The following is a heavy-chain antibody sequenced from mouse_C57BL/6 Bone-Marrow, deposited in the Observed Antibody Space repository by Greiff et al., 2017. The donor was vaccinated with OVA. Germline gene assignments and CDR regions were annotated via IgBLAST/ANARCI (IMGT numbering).Heavy chain of an antibody. CDR3: AIWFPYYAMDY. J-gene: IGHJ4*01. CDR2: IHPSDSDT. Sequence: QVQLQQPGAELVRPGASVKVSCKASGYTFTSYWMHWVKQRPGQGLEWIGRIHPSDSDTNYNQKFKGKATLTVDKSYSTAYMQLSSLTSEDTAVYYCAIWFPYYAMDYWGQGTSVTVSS. D-gene: IGHD2-2*01. V-gene: IGHV1-74*01. CDR1: GYTFTSYW.